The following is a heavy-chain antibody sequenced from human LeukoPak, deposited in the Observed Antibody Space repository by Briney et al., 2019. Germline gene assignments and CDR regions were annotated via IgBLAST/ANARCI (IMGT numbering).Heavy chain of an antibody. CDR3: AKDNYYDSSVDS. V-gene: IGHV3-23*01. CDR2: ISGSGGST. Sequence: GEFLKISCAASGFTFSNYAMSWVRQAPGKGLDWVSAISGSGGSTYYADSVRGRFTISRDNSRNTLSLQMNSLRADDTAVYYCAKDNYYDSSVDSWGQGTLVTVSS. J-gene: IGHJ4*02. D-gene: IGHD3-22*01. CDR1: GFTFSNYA.